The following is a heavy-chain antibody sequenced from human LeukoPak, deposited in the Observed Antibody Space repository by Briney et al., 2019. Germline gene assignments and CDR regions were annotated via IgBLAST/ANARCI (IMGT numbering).Heavy chain of an antibody. CDR3: AKDTLGYCSGGICYNY. Sequence: GGSLRLSCAASEFIFISYAMSWVRQAPGKGLEWVSGISGSGGGTYYTDSVKGRFTISRDNSKNTLYLQMNSLRAEDTAVYYCAKDTLGYCSGGICYNYWGQGTLVTVSS. D-gene: IGHD2-15*01. CDR2: ISGSGGGT. J-gene: IGHJ4*02. V-gene: IGHV3-23*01. CDR1: EFIFISYA.